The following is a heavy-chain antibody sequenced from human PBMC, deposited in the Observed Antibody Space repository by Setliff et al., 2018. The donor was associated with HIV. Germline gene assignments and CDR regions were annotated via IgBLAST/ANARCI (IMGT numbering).Heavy chain of an antibody. Sequence: GSLRLSCATSGLTFSNCGMHWVRQAPGKGLKWVASIRSDGSNKYYADSVTGRFTISRDDSKDTLFLQMNSLRSEDTAVYYCAKEDQRVTSVDYWGQGTPVTVSS. V-gene: IGHV3-30*02. CDR2: IRSDGSNK. CDR3: AKEDQRVTSVDY. D-gene: IGHD2-2*01. CDR1: GLTFSNCG. J-gene: IGHJ4*02.